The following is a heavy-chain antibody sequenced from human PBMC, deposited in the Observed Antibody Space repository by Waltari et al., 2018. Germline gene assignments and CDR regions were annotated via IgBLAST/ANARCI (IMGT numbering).Heavy chain of an antibody. V-gene: IGHV1-46*03. Sequence: QVQLVQSGAEVKMPGASVKISCKASGYTFTSYYMQWVRQASGQGLEWMGIINPSGGATSYAQRFQGRVTMTSDTSTSIVYMELSSLRYEDTAVYYCSKATYYYYIDVWGKGTTVTVSS. CDR2: INPSGGAT. CDR1: GYTFTSYY. CDR3: SKATYYYYIDV. J-gene: IGHJ6*03.